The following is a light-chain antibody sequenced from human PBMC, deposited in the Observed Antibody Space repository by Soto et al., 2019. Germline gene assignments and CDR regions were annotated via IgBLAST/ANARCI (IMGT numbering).Light chain of an antibody. Sequence: DIQMTQSPSSLSASVGDRVTITCRASQSISDALGWYQQKPGKAPKRLIYAASSLQSGVPSGFSGSGAGTEFSHTISSRQPQDYAANYYLQHNSYPQTFGQGTKVEIK. CDR3: LQHNSYPQT. J-gene: IGKJ1*01. CDR2: AAS. V-gene: IGKV1-17*01. CDR1: QSISDA.